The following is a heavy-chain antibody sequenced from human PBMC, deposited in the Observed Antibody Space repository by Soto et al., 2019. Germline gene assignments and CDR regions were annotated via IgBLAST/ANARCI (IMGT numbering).Heavy chain of an antibody. CDR1: GFTVSSNY. V-gene: IGHV3-53*04. CDR2: IYSGGST. Sequence: GGSLRLSCAASGFTVSSNYMSWVRQAPGKGLEWVSVIYSGGSTYYADSVKGRFTISRHNSKNTLYLQMNSLRAEDTAVYYCARDLRTVSTNYYYYMDVWGKGTTVTVSS. D-gene: IGHD4-4*01. J-gene: IGHJ6*03. CDR3: ARDLRTVSTNYYYYMDV.